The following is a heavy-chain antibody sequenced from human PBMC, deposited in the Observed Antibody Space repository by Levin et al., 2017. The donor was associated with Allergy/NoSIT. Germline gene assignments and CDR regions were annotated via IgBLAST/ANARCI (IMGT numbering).Heavy chain of an antibody. J-gene: IGHJ4*01. D-gene: IGHD6-13*01. V-gene: IGHV4-59*01. CDR3: VRAQIGPLGTPYFDS. Sequence: SETLSLTCLVSGGSISPYYWSWIRQSPGKGLEWIGYIYFSGNTNYNPSLKSRVTLSVDTSNKLFSLKLRSVTAAGTAIFSCVRAQIGPLGTPYFDSGAKETWSLSPQ. CDR2: IYFSGNT. CDR1: GGSISPYY.